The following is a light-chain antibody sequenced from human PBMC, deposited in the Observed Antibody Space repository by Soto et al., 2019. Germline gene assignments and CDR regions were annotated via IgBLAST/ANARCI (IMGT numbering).Light chain of an antibody. V-gene: IGLV2-8*01. CDR1: SSDVGNYNY. J-gene: IGLJ2*01. Sequence: QSALTQPPSASGSPGQSVTISCTGTSSDVGNYNYVSWYQQHPGKAPKLMIYEVTKRTSGVPDRFSGSKSGNTAPLTVSGLQAEDEAEYYCTSYAAGKNVVFGGGTKLTVL. CDR2: EVT. CDR3: TSYAAGKNVV.